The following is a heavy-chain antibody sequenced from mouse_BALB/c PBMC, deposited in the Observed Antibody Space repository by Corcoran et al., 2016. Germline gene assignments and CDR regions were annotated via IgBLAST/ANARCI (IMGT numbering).Heavy chain of an antibody. Sequence: EDQLQQSGAELVKPGAADTLSCTAADFNIKDTNRHWVKQRHEQGLGWSGRIDPANGNTKYDTKFQGKATITADTSSNTAYLQLSSLTSEDTAVYYCAIHYYGYWAFDVWGAGTTVTVSS. CDR3: AIHYYGYWAFDV. D-gene: IGHD1-2*01. CDR1: DFNIKDTN. V-gene: IGHV14-3*02. CDR2: IDPANGNT. J-gene: IGHJ1*01.